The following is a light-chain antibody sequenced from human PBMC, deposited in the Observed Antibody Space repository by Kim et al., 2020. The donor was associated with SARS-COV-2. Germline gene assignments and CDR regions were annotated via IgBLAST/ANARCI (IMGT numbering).Light chain of an antibody. V-gene: IGLV1-47*01. CDR1: SSNVGSNY. Sequence: RVTIPCSGRSSNVGSNYVYWYQQVPGTAPKLLIYKNNQRPSGVPDRFSGSKSGTSASLAISGLRSEDEADYYCAAWDDSLSGHWVFGGGTQLTVL. J-gene: IGLJ3*02. CDR2: KNN. CDR3: AAWDDSLSGHWV.